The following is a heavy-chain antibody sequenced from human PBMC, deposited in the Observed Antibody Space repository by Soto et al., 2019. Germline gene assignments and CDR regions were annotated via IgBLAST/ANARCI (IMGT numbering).Heavy chain of an antibody. V-gene: IGHV1-18*01. CDR3: ASSYCGGDCSVLYYYYGMDV. CDR1: GYTFSSYG. D-gene: IGHD2-21*02. J-gene: IGHJ6*02. CDR2: ISAYNGNT. Sequence: QVQLVQSGAEMKKPGASVKVSCKASGYTFSSYGISWVRQAPVQGLEWMGWISAYNGNTNYAQKLQGRVTMTTDTSTSTAYMELRSLRSDDTAVYYCASSYCGGDCSVLYYYYGMDVWGQGTTVTVSS.